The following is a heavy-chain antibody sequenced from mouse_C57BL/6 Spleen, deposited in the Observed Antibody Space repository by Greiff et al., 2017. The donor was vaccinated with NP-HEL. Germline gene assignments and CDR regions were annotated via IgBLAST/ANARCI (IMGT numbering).Heavy chain of an antibody. CDR3: ARYGNYEVYWYFDV. CDR1: GFTFSDYY. J-gene: IGHJ1*03. CDR2: INYDGSST. V-gene: IGHV5-16*01. D-gene: IGHD2-1*01. Sequence: EVKLVESEGGLVQPGSSMKLSCTASGFTFSDYYMAWVRQVPEKGLEWVANINYDGSSTYYLDSLKSRFIISRDNAKNILYLQMSSLKSEDTATYYCARYGNYEVYWYFDVWGTGTTVTVSS.